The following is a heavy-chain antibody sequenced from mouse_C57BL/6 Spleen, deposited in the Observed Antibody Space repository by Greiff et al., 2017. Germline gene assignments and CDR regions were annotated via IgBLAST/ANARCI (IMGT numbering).Heavy chain of an antibody. J-gene: IGHJ1*03. Sequence: EVQRVESGEGLVKPGGSLKLSCAASGFTFSSYAMSWVRQTPEKRLEWVAYISSGGDYIYYADTVKGRFTISRDNARNTLYLQMSSLKSEDTAMYYGTREWSYYGWYFDVWGTGTTVTVSS. CDR1: GFTFSSYA. V-gene: IGHV5-9-1*02. D-gene: IGHD1-1*01. CDR3: TREWSYYGWYFDV. CDR2: ISSGGDYI.